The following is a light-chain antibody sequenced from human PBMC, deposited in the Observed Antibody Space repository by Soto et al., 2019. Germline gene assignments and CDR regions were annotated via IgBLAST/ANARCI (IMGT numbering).Light chain of an antibody. CDR1: QSVSSN. J-gene: IGKJ2*01. V-gene: IGKV3-15*01. Sequence: EIVMTQSPATLSVSPGGRATLSCRASQSVSSNLAWYQQKPSQAPRLLIYSASTRATGIPARFSGSGSGTDFTLTISSLQSEDFAVYYCQQYNNWPPYTFGQGTKLEIK. CDR2: SAS. CDR3: QQYNNWPPYT.